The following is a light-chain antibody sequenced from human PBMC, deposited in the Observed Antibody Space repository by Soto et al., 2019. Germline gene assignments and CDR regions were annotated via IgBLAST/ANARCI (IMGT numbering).Light chain of an antibody. CDR1: SGSIASNY. J-gene: IGLJ2*01. CDR3: QSYDSSHQV. Sequence: NFMLTQPHSVSESPGKTVTISCTRSSGSIASNYVQWYQQRPGSAPTTVIYEDNQRPSGVPDRFSGSIDSSSNSASLTISGLKTEHEADYYCQSYDSSHQVFGGGTKLTVL. CDR2: EDN. V-gene: IGLV6-57*04.